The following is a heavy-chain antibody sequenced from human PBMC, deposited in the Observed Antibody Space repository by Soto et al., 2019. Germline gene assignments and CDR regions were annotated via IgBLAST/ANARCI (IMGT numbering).Heavy chain of an antibody. CDR3: ARVRGHSYGYVDY. J-gene: IGHJ4*02. CDR2: ISGRGSPI. Sequence: EVQLVESGGGLVQPGGSLRLSCAASGYSSFSYYSMNWVRQAPGKGLEWVSFISGRGSPIYYAASVRGRFTISRDNAKNSLSLEMNNLRVEDTAVYYCARVRGHSYGYVDYWGQGTLVTVSS. D-gene: IGHD5-18*01. V-gene: IGHV3-48*01. CDR1: GYSSFSYYS.